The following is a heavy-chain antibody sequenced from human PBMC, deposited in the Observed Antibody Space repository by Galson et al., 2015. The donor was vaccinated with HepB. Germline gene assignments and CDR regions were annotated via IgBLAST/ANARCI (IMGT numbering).Heavy chain of an antibody. CDR2: VIPMFGEP. CDR3: ARGNYGVDV. V-gene: IGHV1-69*01. Sequence: SCKASGGTFSNHVINWVRQAPGQGLEWMGGVIPMFGEPRHAQKFQDRITLSADASTSTAYMEVTSLQSADTAVYYCARGNYGVDVWGQGTTVIVSS. CDR1: GGTFSNHV. J-gene: IGHJ6*02.